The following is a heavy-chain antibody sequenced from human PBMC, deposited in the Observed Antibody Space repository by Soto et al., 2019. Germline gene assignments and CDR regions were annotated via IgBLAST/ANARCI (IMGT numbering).Heavy chain of an antibody. J-gene: IGHJ6*02. CDR1: GGSISSGGYY. CDR2: IYYSGST. Sequence: SETLSLTCTVSGGSISSGGYYWSWIRQHPGKGLEWIGYIYYSGSTYYNPSLKSRVTISVDTSKNQFSLKLSSVTAADTAVYYCARGRIVVVPAAMRDYGMDVWGQGTTVTVSS. D-gene: IGHD2-2*01. V-gene: IGHV4-31*03. CDR3: ARGRIVVVPAAMRDYGMDV.